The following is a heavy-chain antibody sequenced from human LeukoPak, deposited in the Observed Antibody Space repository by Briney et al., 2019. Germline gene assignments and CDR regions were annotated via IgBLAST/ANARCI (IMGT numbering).Heavy chain of an antibody. V-gene: IGHV4-59*01. CDR2: IYYSGST. Sequence: SETLSLACTVSGGSISSYYWRWIRQPPGKGLEWIGYIYYSGSTNYNPPLKSRVTISVDTSNNQFSRKLSSVTAADTAVYYCALITSVAGEIDYWGQGTLVTVSS. CDR1: GGSISSYY. J-gene: IGHJ4*02. D-gene: IGHD6-19*01. CDR3: ALITSVAGEIDY.